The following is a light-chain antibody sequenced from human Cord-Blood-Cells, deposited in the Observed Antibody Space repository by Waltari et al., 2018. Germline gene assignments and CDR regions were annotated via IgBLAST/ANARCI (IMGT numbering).Light chain of an antibody. CDR1: QRVSSSY. V-gene: IGKV3-20*01. CDR2: GAS. CDR3: QQYGSSPLYT. J-gene: IGKJ2*01. Sequence: EIVLTQSPGTLSLSPGERATLSCRASQRVSSSYLACYQQKPGQAPRLLIYGASSRATGIPDRFSGSGSGTDFTLTISRLEPEDFAVYYCQQYGSSPLYTFGQGTKLEIK.